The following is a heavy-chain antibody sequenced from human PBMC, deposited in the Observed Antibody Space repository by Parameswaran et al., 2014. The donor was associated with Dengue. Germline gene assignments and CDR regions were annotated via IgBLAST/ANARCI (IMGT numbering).Heavy chain of an antibody. CDR3: ARVTGLYYYDSSGQYYFDY. Sequence: SWVRQAPGQGLEWMGGIIPIFGTANYAQKFQGRVTITADESTSTAYMELSSLRSEDTAVYYCARVTGLYYYDSSGQYYFDYWGQGTLVTVSS. CDR2: IIPIFGTA. J-gene: IGHJ4*02. V-gene: IGHV1-69*01. D-gene: IGHD3-22*01.